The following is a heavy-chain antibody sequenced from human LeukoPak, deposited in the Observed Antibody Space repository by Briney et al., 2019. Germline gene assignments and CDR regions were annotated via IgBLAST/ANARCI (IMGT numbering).Heavy chain of an antibody. D-gene: IGHD4-17*01. Sequence: PGGSRRLSCLGSGFGFSNYWMTWLRQAPGEGLEWVSGINWNGGSTGYADSVKGRFTVSRDNSKNTLYLQMNSLRAEDTAVYYCAKAMTTVTRPHYYYYYGMDVWGQGTTVTVSS. CDR1: GFGFSNYW. CDR3: AKAMTTVTRPHYYYYYGMDV. J-gene: IGHJ6*02. V-gene: IGHV3-20*04. CDR2: INWNGGST.